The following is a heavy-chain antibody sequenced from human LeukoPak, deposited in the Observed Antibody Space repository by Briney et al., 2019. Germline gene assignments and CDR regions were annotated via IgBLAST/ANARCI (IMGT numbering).Heavy chain of an antibody. CDR1: GGSISSYY. D-gene: IGHD2-15*01. Sequence: SSETLSLTCTVSGGSISSYYWSWIRQPAGKGLEWIGRIYTSGSTIYNPSLKSRVTMSVDTSKNQFSLKLSSVTAADTAVYYCASISATEAFDIWGQGTMVTVSS. CDR3: ASISATEAFDI. J-gene: IGHJ3*02. CDR2: IYTSGST. V-gene: IGHV4-4*07.